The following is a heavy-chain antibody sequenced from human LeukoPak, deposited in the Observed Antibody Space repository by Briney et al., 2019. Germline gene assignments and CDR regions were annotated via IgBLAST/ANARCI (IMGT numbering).Heavy chain of an antibody. J-gene: IGHJ4*02. CDR3: ARDKGSSWGGYFDY. CDR2: IIPILGIA. V-gene: IGHV1-69*04. Sequence: SVKVSCKASGYTFTSYDINWVRQAPGQGLEWMGRIIPILGIANYAQKFQGRVTITADKSTSTAYMELSSLRSEDTAVYYCARDKGSSWGGYFDYWGQGTLVTVSS. CDR1: GYTFTSYD. D-gene: IGHD6-13*01.